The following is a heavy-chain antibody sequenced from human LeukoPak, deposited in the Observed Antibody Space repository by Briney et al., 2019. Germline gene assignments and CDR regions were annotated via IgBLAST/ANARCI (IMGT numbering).Heavy chain of an antibody. V-gene: IGHV3-21*01. CDR3: ARDQYGDYVIAPGRFDP. J-gene: IGHJ5*02. Sequence: PGGSLRLSCAASGSTFSSYSMNWVRPAPGKGLEWVSSISSSSSYIYYADSVKGRFTISRDNAKNSLYLQMNSRRAEDTAVYYCARDQYGDYVIAPGRFDPWGQGTLVTVSS. D-gene: IGHD4-17*01. CDR1: GSTFSSYS. CDR2: ISSSSSYI.